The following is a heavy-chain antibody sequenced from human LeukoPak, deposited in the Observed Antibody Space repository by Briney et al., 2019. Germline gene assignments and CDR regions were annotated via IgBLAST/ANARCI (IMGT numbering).Heavy chain of an antibody. J-gene: IGHJ4*02. CDR2: IYYSGST. D-gene: IGHD1-26*01. CDR1: GGSISSISSYY. Sequence: SETLSLTCTVSGGSISSISSYYWSWIRQTPGKGLEWIGNIYYSGSTNYNPSLKSRVTISVDTSKNKFSLTLSSVTAADTAVYYCARVGAKDYWGQGTLVTVSS. CDR3: ARVGAKDY. V-gene: IGHV4-61*01.